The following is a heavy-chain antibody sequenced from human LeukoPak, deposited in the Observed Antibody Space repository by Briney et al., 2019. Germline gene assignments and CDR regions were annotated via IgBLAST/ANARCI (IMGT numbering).Heavy chain of an antibody. CDR2: ISSYSSVI. D-gene: IGHD1-14*01. J-gene: IGHJ5*02. CDR1: GFTFSGYA. CDR3: ASGIGWFDP. Sequence: GGSLRLSCTASGFTFSGYAMNWVRQAPGKGLEWVSYISSYSSVIHYADSVKGRFTISRDNAKNSLYLQMNSLRAEDTAVYYCASGIGWFDPWGQGTLVTVSS. V-gene: IGHV3-48*04.